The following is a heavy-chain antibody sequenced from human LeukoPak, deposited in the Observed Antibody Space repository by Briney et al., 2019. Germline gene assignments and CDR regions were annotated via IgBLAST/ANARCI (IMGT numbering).Heavy chain of an antibody. CDR1: SGSISSGVYY. CDR2: IYYSGST. Sequence: PSETLSLTCPVSSGSISSGVYYWSWIRQHPGKGLDWIGYIYYSGSTYYNPSLKSRVTISVDTSKNQFSLKLSSVTAADTAVYYCARGVRWLQLSYFDYWGQGTLVTVSS. CDR3: ARGVRWLQLSYFDY. D-gene: IGHD5-24*01. J-gene: IGHJ4*02. V-gene: IGHV4-31*03.